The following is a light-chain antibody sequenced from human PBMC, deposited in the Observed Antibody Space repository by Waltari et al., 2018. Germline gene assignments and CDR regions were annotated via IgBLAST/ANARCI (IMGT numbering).Light chain of an antibody. CDR2: DVS. V-gene: IGLV2-11*01. J-gene: IGLJ3*02. Sequence: QPALTQPPPVSGSPGRSAPISCPGTSGPFGGYNYVSWYQHHPGKAPKLMIYDVSNRPSGVPDRFSGSKSGNTASLTISGLQAEDEADYYCCSYAGSYTLVFGGGTKLTVL. CDR1: SGPFGGYNY. CDR3: CSYAGSYTLV.